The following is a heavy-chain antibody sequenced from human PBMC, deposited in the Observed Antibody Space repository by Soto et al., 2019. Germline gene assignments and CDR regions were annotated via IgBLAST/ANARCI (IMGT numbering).Heavy chain of an antibody. Sequence: SETLSLTCTVSGGSISNYYWGWIRQPPGKGLEWIGTIYYNGNTYYNPSLKSRVTISLDTSKNQFSLNLSSMTAAETAVYYCTRIRHCTNDICYAEFWGQGTQVIVSS. CDR1: GGSISNYY. CDR2: IYYNGNT. V-gene: IGHV4-39*01. CDR3: TRIRHCTNDICYAEF. J-gene: IGHJ4*02. D-gene: IGHD2-15*01.